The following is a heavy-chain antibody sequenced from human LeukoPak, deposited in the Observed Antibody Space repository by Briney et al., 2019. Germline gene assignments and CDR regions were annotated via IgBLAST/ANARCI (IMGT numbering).Heavy chain of an antibody. V-gene: IGHV3-21*04. CDR2: ISRSSSYI. CDR1: GFTFSSYS. Sequence: GGSLRLSCAASGFTFSSYSMNWVRQAPGKGLEWVSSISRSSSYIYYADSVKGRFTISRDNAKNSLYLQMNSLRAEDTAVYYCARVPGVYYDNLTGYGSGWFDPWGQGTLVTVSS. D-gene: IGHD3-9*01. CDR3: ARVPGVYYDNLTGYGSGWFDP. J-gene: IGHJ5*02.